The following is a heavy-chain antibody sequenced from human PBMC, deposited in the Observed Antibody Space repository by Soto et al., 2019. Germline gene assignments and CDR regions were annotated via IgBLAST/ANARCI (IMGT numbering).Heavy chain of an antibody. CDR2: INPNSGGT. CDR1: GYTFTGYY. CDR3: ARVYSGYDGDNYYYRSV. J-gene: IGHJ6*03. D-gene: IGHD5-12*01. V-gene: IGHV1-2*04. Sequence: GASVKVSCKASGYTFTGYYMHWVRQAPGQGLEWMGWINPNSGGTNYAQKFQGWVTMTRDTSISTAYMELSRLRSDDTAVYYCARVYSGYDGDNYYYRSVREKGSTDPASS.